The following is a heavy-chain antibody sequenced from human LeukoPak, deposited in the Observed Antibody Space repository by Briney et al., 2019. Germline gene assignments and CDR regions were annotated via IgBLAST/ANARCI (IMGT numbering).Heavy chain of an antibody. D-gene: IGHD5-12*01. Sequence: SETLSLTCTVSGGSISSGDYYWSWIRQPPGKGLEWIGSIDYSWSAYYNPSLKSRVTISIDASKNQFSLKLNSVTAADTAMYYCARATYSGYDFGYWGRGTLVTVSS. CDR2: IDYSWSA. CDR1: GGSISSGDYY. J-gene: IGHJ4*02. CDR3: ARATYSGYDFGY. V-gene: IGHV4-39*07.